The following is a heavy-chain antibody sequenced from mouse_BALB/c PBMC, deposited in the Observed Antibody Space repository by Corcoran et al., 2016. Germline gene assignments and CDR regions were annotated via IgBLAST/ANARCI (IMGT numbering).Heavy chain of an antibody. V-gene: IGHV14-3*02. CDR2: IDPANGNT. CDR3: SNWDCYFDV. J-gene: IGHJ1*01. CDR1: GINIKDTY. Sequence: EVQLQQSGAELEKPGASVKLSCTASGINIKDTYMHWVKQRPEQGLEWIGRIDPANGNTKYDPKFQGKATITADTSSNTAYLQLSSLTSEDTAVYYCSNWDCYFDVWGAGTTVTVSS.